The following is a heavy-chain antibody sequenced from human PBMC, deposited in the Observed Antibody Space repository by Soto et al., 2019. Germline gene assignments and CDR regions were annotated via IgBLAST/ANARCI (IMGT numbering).Heavy chain of an antibody. Sequence: SETLSLTCTVSGASVTSGDFHWSWIRQPPGKGLEWIGFIIFSGTTKYNPSLESRVTMSFDTSKNQFLLKLSSVTAADTAVYYCARTRNGGSWAAWFWGQGTLVTVSS. J-gene: IGHJ4*02. V-gene: IGHV4-61*08. CDR2: IIFSGTT. CDR1: GASVTSGDFH. D-gene: IGHD2-15*01. CDR3: ARTRNGGSWAAWF.